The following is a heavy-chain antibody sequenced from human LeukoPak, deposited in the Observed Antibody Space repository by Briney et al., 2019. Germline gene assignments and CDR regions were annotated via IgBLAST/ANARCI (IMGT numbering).Heavy chain of an antibody. J-gene: IGHJ3*02. CDR2: NHPNNGGT. D-gene: IGHD2-21*01. Sequence: VQVSSQASGYAFTYYWMHWVRPAPGQGREWMACNHPNNGGTHFAQKFQGRVSVTRDTSISTAYMELSRLSSDDTAVYYCARVGRRSVFVARPDAFDIWGQGTMVTVSS. CDR1: GYAFTYYW. CDR3: ARVGRRSVFVARPDAFDI. V-gene: IGHV1-2*02.